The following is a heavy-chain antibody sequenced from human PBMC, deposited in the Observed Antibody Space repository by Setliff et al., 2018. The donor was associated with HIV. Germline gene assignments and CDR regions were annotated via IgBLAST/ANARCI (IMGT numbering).Heavy chain of an antibody. D-gene: IGHD3-10*01. Sequence: ASVKVSCKASGYTFTSYAMNWVRQAPGQGLGWMGWINTNTGNPTYAQGFTGRFVFSLDTSVSTAYLQISSLKAEDTAVYYCAREGLWFGDRGFYMDVWGKGTAVTVSS. J-gene: IGHJ6*04. CDR2: INTNTGNP. CDR3: AREGLWFGDRGFYMDV. V-gene: IGHV7-4-1*02. CDR1: GYTFTSYA.